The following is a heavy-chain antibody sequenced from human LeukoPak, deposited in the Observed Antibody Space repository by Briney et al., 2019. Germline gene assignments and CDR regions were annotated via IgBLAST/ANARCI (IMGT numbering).Heavy chain of an antibody. CDR1: EFTFSSYE. Sequence: SGGSLRLSCAASEFTFSSYEMSWVRRAPGKGLEWLSYISSSGTTIYYADSVKGRFPISRDNSKNTLYLQMNSLRAEDTAVYYCAKDEDYDSSGLDYWGQGTLVTVSS. D-gene: IGHD3-22*01. CDR2: ISSSGTTI. V-gene: IGHV3-48*03. J-gene: IGHJ4*02. CDR3: AKDEDYDSSGLDY.